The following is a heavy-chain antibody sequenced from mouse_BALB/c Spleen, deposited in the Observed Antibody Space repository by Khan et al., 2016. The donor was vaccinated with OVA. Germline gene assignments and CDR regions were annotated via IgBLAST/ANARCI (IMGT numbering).Heavy chain of an antibody. CDR2: IWAGGST. V-gene: IGHV2-9*02. Sequence: QVQLKESGPGLVAPSPSLSITCTVSGFSLTSYGVHWVRQPPGKGLEWLGVIWAGGSTNYNSALMSRLSISKDNSKCQAFLKMNSLQTDDTDMCCSGRGDGYYEDDMDYWGQGTSVTVSS. D-gene: IGHD2-3*01. CDR1: GFSLTSYG. CDR3: GRGDGYYEDDMDY. J-gene: IGHJ4*01.